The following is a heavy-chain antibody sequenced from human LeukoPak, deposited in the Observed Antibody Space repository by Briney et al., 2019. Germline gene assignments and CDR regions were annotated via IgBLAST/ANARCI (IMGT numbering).Heavy chain of an antibody. Sequence: SETLSLTCTVSGGSISSYYWSWIRQPPGKGLEWIGYIYYSGSTNYNPSLKSRATISVDTSKNQFSLKLSSVTAADTAVYYCARDRADYYYYGMDVWGQGTTVTVSS. CDR3: ARDRADYYYYGMDV. CDR2: IYYSGST. D-gene: IGHD6-13*01. CDR1: GGSISSYY. J-gene: IGHJ6*02. V-gene: IGHV4-59*01.